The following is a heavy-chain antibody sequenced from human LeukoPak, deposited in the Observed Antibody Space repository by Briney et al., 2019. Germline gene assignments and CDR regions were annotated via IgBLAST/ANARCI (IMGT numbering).Heavy chain of an antibody. D-gene: IGHD2-15*01. V-gene: IGHV3-11*01. Sequence: GGSLRLSCAASGFTFRTYAMSWIRQAPGKGLEWVSYISSSGSTIYYADSVKGRFTISRDNAKNSLYLQMNSLRAEDTAVYYCARVLGAIGYCSGGSCSNWFDPWGQGTLVTVSS. CDR2: ISSSGSTI. CDR3: ARVLGAIGYCSGGSCSNWFDP. CDR1: GFTFRTYA. J-gene: IGHJ5*02.